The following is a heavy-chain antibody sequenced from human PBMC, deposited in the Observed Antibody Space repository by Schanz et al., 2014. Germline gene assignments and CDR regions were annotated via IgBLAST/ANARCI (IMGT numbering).Heavy chain of an antibody. CDR1: GFSFSSYA. D-gene: IGHD2-15*01. J-gene: IGHJ5*01. V-gene: IGHV3-23*01. CDR2: ISASGGTT. CDR3: AKTPREYCNYDNCPNWFDS. Sequence: EVQLLESGGGLVQPGGSLRLSCATSGFSFSSYAINWVRQIPGKGLEWVSAISASGGTTYYADSVKGRFTISRDNSKNTLYLQMNSLRAEDTAVYYCAKTPREYCNYDNCPNWFDSWGQGTPVTASS.